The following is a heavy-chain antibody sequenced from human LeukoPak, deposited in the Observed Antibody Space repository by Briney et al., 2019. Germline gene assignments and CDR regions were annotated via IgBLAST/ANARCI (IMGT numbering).Heavy chain of an antibody. D-gene: IGHD2-2*01. Sequence: ASVKVSCKASGYTFTSYYMHWVRQAPGQGLEWMGIINPNGGSTTYAQKFQGRVTMTRDMSTSTVYMQLSSLTSEVTAVYFCAREGVGSTDRWGQGTLVTVSS. V-gene: IGHV1-46*01. CDR2: INPNGGST. CDR3: AREGVGSTDR. J-gene: IGHJ5*02. CDR1: GYTFTSYY.